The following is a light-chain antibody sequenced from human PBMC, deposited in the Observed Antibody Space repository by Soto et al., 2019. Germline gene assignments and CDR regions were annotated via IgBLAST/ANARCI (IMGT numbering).Light chain of an antibody. Sequence: EIVMTQSPATLSVSPGESATLSCRASQSVGSNLAWHQQTPGQAPRILMYDASTRATGISARFSGSGSGTEFTLTISSLQSEDFAVYYCQQYHNWPITFGQGTRLEIK. CDR3: QQYHNWPIT. CDR2: DAS. J-gene: IGKJ5*01. V-gene: IGKV3-15*01. CDR1: QSVGSN.